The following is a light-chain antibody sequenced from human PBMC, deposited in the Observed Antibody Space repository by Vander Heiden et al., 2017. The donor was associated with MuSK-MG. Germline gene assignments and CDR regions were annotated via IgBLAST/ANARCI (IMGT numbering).Light chain of an antibody. Sequence: NFMLTQPHSVSESPGKTVIISCTRSSGTIASNYVQWYQQRPGSAPTIVIYDDNERPSGVPDRFSGSIDSSSTSASLTISGLKAEDESYYYCQSYDSTNVVFGGGTKLTVL. V-gene: IGLV6-57*04. CDR3: QSYDSTNVV. CDR1: SGTIASNY. CDR2: DDN. J-gene: IGLJ2*01.